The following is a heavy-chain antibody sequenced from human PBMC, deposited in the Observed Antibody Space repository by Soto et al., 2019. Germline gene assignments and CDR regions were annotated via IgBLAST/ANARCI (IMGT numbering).Heavy chain of an antibody. J-gene: IGHJ4*02. CDR3: AKMAANNGYFDY. CDR2: ISWNSGSI. D-gene: IGHD1-26*01. CDR1: GFTFDDYA. Sequence: EVQLVESGGGLVQPGRSLKLSCAASGFTFDDYAMHWVRQAPGKGLEWVSGISWNSGSIGYADSVKGRFTISRDNAKNSLYLQMNSLRAEDTALYYCAKMAANNGYFDYWSQGTLVTVSS. V-gene: IGHV3-9*01.